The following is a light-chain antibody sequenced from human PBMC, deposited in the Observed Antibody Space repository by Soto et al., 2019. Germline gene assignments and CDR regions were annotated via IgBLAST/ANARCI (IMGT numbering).Light chain of an antibody. CDR3: CSYAGNKIHYV. Sequence: QSALTQPASVSGSPGQSITIACAGTSSDVGNFNLVSWYQHHPGKAPKLMIFEVSKRPSGVSNRYSGSKSGNTASLTISGLQAEDEADYYCCSYAGNKIHYVFGTGTRSPS. V-gene: IGLV2-23*02. J-gene: IGLJ1*01. CDR1: SSDVGNFNL. CDR2: EVS.